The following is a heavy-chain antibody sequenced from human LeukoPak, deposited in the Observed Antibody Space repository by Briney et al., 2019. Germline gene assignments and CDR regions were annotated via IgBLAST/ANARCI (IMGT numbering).Heavy chain of an antibody. D-gene: IGHD3-10*01. Sequence: QSGGSLRLSCAASGFTFSSYSMNWVRQAPGKGLEWVSYISSSSSTIYYADSVKGRFTISRDNAKNSLYLQMNSLRAEDTAVYYCARVPRLWFGEKTGVDYWGQGTLVTVSS. V-gene: IGHV3-48*01. CDR2: ISSSSSTI. CDR3: ARVPRLWFGEKTGVDY. CDR1: GFTFSSYS. J-gene: IGHJ4*02.